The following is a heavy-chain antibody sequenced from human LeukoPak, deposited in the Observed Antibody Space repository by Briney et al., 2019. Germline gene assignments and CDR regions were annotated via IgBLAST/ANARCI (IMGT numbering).Heavy chain of an antibody. CDR3: VRVGSGSSFYFDH. J-gene: IGHJ4*02. Sequence: RSETISLTCSVSGGSISNQYWSWIRQSPGKGLEWIGWIYYSGKTDYKPSLESRVTISVDTSKNHFSLKLSSVTTADTAVYYCVRVGSGSSFYFDHWGQGTLDPVSS. CDR2: IYYSGKT. D-gene: IGHD1-26*01. CDR1: GGSISNQY. V-gene: IGHV4-59*08.